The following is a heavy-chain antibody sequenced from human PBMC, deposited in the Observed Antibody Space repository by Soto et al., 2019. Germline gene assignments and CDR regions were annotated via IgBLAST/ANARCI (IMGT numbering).Heavy chain of an antibody. J-gene: IGHJ6*02. CDR3: ASPLIRRERRIYYYYGMDV. Sequence: SVKVSCTASGYTFTGYYMHWVLQDPVQVLVWRVIMNPSGGSTSYAQKFQGRVTITADESTSTAYMELSSLRSEDTAVYYCASPLIRRERRIYYYYGMDVWGQGTTVTVSS. D-gene: IGHD3-9*01. CDR1: GYTFTGYY. CDR2: MNPSGGST. V-gene: IGHV1-46*01.